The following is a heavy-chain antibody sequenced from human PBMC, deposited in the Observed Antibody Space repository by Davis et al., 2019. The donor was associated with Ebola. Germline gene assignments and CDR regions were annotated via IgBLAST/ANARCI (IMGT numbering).Heavy chain of an antibody. CDR2: IYYSGIT. CDR3: ARGTVWSGYYYFDY. J-gene: IGHJ4*02. CDR1: GGSISSYY. V-gene: IGHV4-59*01. D-gene: IGHD3-3*01. Sequence: SETLSLTCTVSGGSISSYYWSWIRQPPGKGLEWIGYIYYSGITTYNPSLKSRVTISVDTSKNQFSLKLRSVTAADTAVYYCARGTVWSGYYYFDYWGQGTLVTVSS.